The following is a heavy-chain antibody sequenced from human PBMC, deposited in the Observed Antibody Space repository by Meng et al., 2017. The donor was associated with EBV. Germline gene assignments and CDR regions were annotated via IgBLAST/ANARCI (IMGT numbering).Heavy chain of an antibody. D-gene: IGHD3-10*01. J-gene: IGHJ4*02. CDR1: GASISSSSSY. V-gene: IGHV4-39*07. CDR2: IYYSGST. Sequence: QLQLQESGPGLVKPSGTLSLTCAVSGASISSSSSYWGWIRQPPGKGLEWIGSIYYSGSTYYNPSLKSRVTISVDTSKNQFSLKLSSVTAADTAVYYCARSSPVRFGELSNWGQGTLVNVSS. CDR3: ARSSPVRFGELSN.